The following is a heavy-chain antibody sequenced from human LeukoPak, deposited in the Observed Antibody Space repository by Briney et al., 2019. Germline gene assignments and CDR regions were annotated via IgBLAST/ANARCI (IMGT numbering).Heavy chain of an antibody. CDR2: ISAYNGNT. CDR1: GYTFTSYS. CDR3: ARPAGRDYYDSSGYVLY. D-gene: IGHD3-22*01. J-gene: IGHJ4*02. V-gene: IGHV1-18*01. Sequence: GESLKISFKGSGYTFTSYSISWVRQAPGQGLEWMGRISAYNGNTDYAQKFQGRVTMTTDTSTSTAYMELRSLRSDDTAMYYCARPAGRDYYDSSGYVLYWGQGTLVTVSS.